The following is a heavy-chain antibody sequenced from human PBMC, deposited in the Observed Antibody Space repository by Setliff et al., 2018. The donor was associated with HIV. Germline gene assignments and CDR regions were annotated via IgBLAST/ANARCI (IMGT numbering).Heavy chain of an antibody. J-gene: IGHJ3*02. CDR1: GYRFTSHG. V-gene: IGHV1-18*01. CDR3: AVAGSGDFDI. D-gene: IGHD2-15*01. CDR2: TSTFSDNI. Sequence: ASVKVSCKASGYRFTSHGISWVRQAPGQGLEWMGWTSTFSDNIYYAQNLQGRVTMTRDTSASTAYMELRSLRSDDTAVYYCAVAGSGDFDIWGQGIMVTVS.